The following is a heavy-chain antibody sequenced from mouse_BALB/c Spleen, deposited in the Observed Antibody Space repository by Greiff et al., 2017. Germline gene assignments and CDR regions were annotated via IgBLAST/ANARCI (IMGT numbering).Heavy chain of an antibody. D-gene: IGHD1-2*01. J-gene: IGHJ4*01. CDR2: ISSGGGST. CDR3: ARHNYGLYYAMDY. CDR1: GFAFSSYD. Sequence: EVKLVESGGGLVKPGGSLKLSCAASGFAFSSYDMSWVRQTPEKRLEWVAYISSGGGSTYYPDTVKGRFTISRDNAKNTLYLQMSSLKSEDTAMYYCARHNYGLYYAMDYWGQGTSVTVSS. V-gene: IGHV5-12-1*01.